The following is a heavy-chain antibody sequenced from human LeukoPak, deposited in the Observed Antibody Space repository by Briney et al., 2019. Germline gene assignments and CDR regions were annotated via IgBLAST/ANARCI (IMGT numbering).Heavy chain of an antibody. V-gene: IGHV1-2*02. CDR3: ARDYVVVVAATVPYYGMDV. Sequence: ASVKVSCKASGYTFTGYYMHWVRQAPGQGLEWMGWIHPNGGGTNYAPKLQGRVTMTRATSISPAYLELRRLRSDDTAVYYCARDYVVVVAATVPYYGMDVWGQGTTVTVSS. CDR2: IHPNGGGT. CDR1: GYTFTGYY. J-gene: IGHJ6*02. D-gene: IGHD2-15*01.